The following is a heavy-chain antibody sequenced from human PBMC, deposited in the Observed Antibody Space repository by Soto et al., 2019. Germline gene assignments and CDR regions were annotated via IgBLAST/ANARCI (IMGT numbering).Heavy chain of an antibody. CDR1: GGSISNFF. CDR3: TRGISGTYYYYYYGMDI. CDR2: IYSSGST. D-gene: IGHD1-26*01. J-gene: IGHJ6*02. Sequence: TLSLTCTVSGGSISNFFWSWIRQPAGKGLEWIGRIYSSGSTNYNPSLKSRVTMSLDTSKNQFSLKLNSVTAADTAVYYCTRGISGTYYYYYYGMDIWGQGTTVTVSS. V-gene: IGHV4-4*07.